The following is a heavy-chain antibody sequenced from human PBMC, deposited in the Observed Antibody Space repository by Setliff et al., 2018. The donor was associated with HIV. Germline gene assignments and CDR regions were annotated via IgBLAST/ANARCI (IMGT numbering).Heavy chain of an antibody. CDR3: ATRPRIAARPFDY. CDR1: GVSVGSGDYY. D-gene: IGHD6-6*01. CDR2: ISHSGDT. J-gene: IGHJ4*02. V-gene: IGHV4-31*03. Sequence: PSETLSLTCSVSGVSVGSGDYYWHWIRQHPEKALEWIGYISHSGDTYYNPSLKSRISMSVDTSKNQFSLELTSLTAADTAVYYCATRPRIAARPFDYWGQGMLVTVS.